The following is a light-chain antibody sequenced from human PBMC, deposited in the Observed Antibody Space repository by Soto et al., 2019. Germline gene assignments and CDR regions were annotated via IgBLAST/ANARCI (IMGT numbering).Light chain of an antibody. CDR2: GAS. J-gene: IGKJ2*01. CDR1: QSVSSN. CDR3: QKYNNLPQT. V-gene: IGKV3-15*01. Sequence: EIVMTQSPATLSVSPGERATLSCRASQSVSSNLAWYQQKPGQAPRLLIYGASTRATGIPARFSGSGSGTGFTLTISSLQFEDFAVYYSQKYNNLPQTFGQGTKLEIK.